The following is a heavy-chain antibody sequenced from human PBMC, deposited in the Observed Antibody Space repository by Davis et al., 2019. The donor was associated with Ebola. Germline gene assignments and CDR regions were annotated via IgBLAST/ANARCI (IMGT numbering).Heavy chain of an antibody. CDR2: ISYDGNDK. D-gene: IGHD5-12*01. J-gene: IGHJ4*02. CDR1: GFSFSNYA. V-gene: IGHV3-30-3*01. CDR3: ATTTVATTDY. Sequence: GESLKISCAASGFSFSNYAMHWVRQAPGKGLEWVAVISYDGNDKYYADSVKGRFTISRDNYRTTLYLQLNSLRGDDTALYYCATTTVATTDYWGQGTLVVVSS.